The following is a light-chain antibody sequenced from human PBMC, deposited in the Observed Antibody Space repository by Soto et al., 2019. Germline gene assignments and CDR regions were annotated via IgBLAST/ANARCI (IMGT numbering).Light chain of an antibody. CDR2: EVS. V-gene: IGLV2-8*01. CDR1: SRDVGGYNY. J-gene: IGLJ1*01. CDR3: SSYAGSYSFGV. Sequence: QSVLTQAPSASGSPGQSVTISCTRTSRDVGGYNYVSWYQQHPGKAPKLMIFEVSKRPSGVPDRFSGSKSDNTASLTVSGLQAEDEADYYCSSYAGSYSFGVFGTGTKV.